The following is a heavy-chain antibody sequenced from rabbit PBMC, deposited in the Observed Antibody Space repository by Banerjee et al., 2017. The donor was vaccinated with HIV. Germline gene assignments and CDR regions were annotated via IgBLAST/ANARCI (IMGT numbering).Heavy chain of an antibody. Sequence: QSLEESGGDLVKPGASLTLTCTASGFTISSSYYMCWVRQAPGKGLEWIGCIDGGSGSTYYASWAKGRFTISKTSSITVTLQMTSLTAADTATYFCARGYGLIRLDLWGPGTLVTVS. CDR1: GFTISSSYY. V-gene: IGHV1S40*01. CDR2: IDGGSGST. J-gene: IGHJ3*01. D-gene: IGHD6-1*01. CDR3: ARGYGLIRLDL.